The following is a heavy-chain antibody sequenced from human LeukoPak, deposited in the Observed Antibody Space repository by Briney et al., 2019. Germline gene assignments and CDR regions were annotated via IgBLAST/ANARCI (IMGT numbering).Heavy chain of an antibody. CDR2: ISGSGGST. D-gene: IGHD3-9*01. V-gene: IGHV3-23*01. CDR1: GFTFSSYA. CDR3: AKAYFHYDILTGYYNYYGMDV. Sequence: GGSLRLSRAASGFTFSSYAMSWVRQAPGKGLEWVSAISGSGGSTYYADSVKGRFTISRDNSKNTLYLQMNSLRAEDTAVYYCAKAYFHYDILTGYYNYYGMDVWGQGTTVTVSS. J-gene: IGHJ6*02.